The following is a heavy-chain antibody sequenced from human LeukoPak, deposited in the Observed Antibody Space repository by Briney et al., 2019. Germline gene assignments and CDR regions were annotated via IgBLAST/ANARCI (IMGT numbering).Heavy chain of an antibody. D-gene: IGHD5-24*01. Sequence: GGSLRLSCAASGFTFSSYGMHWVRQAPGKGLEWVAVISYDGSNKYYADSVKGRFTISRDNSKNTLYLQMNSLRAEDTAVYYCAYMATIEGLFDYWGQGTLVTVSS. J-gene: IGHJ4*02. CDR2: ISYDGSNK. CDR3: AYMATIEGLFDY. CDR1: GFTFSSYG. V-gene: IGHV3-30*03.